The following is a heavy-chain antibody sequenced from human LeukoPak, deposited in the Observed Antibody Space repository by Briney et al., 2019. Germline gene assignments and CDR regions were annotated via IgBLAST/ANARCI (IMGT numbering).Heavy chain of an antibody. D-gene: IGHD3-3*01. V-gene: IGHV4-59*01. Sequence: PSETLSLTCTVSGGSNSSYYWSWIRQPPGKGLEWIGYIYYSGSTNYNPSLKSRVTISVDTSKNQFSLKLSSVTAADTAVYYCARAPWSGYFAGLGYWGQGTLVTVSS. CDR3: ARAPWSGYFAGLGY. J-gene: IGHJ4*02. CDR2: IYYSGST. CDR1: GGSNSSYY.